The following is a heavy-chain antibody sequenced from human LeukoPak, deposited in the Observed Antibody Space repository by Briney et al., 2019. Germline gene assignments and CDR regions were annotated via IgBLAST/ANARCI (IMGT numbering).Heavy chain of an antibody. V-gene: IGHV3-30*02. J-gene: IGHJ4*02. CDR3: ATQTITLVVVISPFDY. CDR1: RFILTNYG. CDR2: IQDDGAKT. D-gene: IGHD3-22*01. Sequence: PGGSLRLSCTVSRFILTNYGIQWVRQAPGKGLEWVALIQDDGAKTNYADSVRGRFTISRDNSRSTVYLQMNSLKPDDTAVYYCATQTITLVVVISPFDYWGQGALVTVSS.